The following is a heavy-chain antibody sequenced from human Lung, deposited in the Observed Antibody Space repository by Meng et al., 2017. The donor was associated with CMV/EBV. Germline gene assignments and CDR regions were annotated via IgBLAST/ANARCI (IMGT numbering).Heavy chain of an antibody. D-gene: IGHD3-3*01. Sequence: SVKVSXEASGYTFTGYYMHWVRQAPGQGLEWMGWINPNSGGTNYAQKFQGRVTMTRDTSISTAYMELSRLRSDDTAVYYCAYTYDFWSGYYPPGMDVWGQGTTVTVS. CDR1: GYTFTGYY. J-gene: IGHJ6*02. CDR2: INPNSGGT. CDR3: AYTYDFWSGYYPPGMDV. V-gene: IGHV1-2*02.